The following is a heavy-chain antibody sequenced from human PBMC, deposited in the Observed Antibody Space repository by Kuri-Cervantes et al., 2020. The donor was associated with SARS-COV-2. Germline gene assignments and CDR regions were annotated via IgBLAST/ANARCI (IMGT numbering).Heavy chain of an antibody. CDR1: GFTVSSNY. J-gene: IGHJ4*02. CDR2: IYSCGST. Sequence: GESLKISCAASGFTVSSNYMSWVRQAPGKGLEWVSVIYSCGSTYYADSVKGRFTISRDNSKNTLYLQMNSLRAEDTAVYYCARDSSSGWFSYWGQGTLVTVSS. D-gene: IGHD6-19*01. CDR3: ARDSSSGWFSY. V-gene: IGHV3-66*03.